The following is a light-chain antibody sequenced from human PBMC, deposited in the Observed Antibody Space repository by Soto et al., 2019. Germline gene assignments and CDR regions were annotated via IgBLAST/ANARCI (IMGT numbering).Light chain of an antibody. CDR1: QDISNY. CDR3: QHYNSYSEA. J-gene: IGKJ1*01. V-gene: IGKV1-27*01. Sequence: DVDVTQTTTSLSASVVDRVTITFRASQDISNYLAWYQQKPGKVTKLLIYAASTLQSGVPSRFSGSGSGTEFTLTISSLQPDDFATYYCQHYNSYSEAFGQGAKVDNK. CDR2: AAS.